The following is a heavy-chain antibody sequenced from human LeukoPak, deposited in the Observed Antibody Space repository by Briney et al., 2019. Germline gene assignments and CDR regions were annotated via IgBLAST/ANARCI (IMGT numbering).Heavy chain of an antibody. D-gene: IGHD5-18*01. CDR2: ISSSSGTI. V-gene: IGHV3-48*01. CDR1: GFIFSNYN. CDR3: ARALGYSYGYAVDY. J-gene: IGHJ4*02. Sequence: PGGSLRLSCAASGFIFSNYNMNWVRQTPGRGLEWLSYISSSSGTIYYADSVKGRFTISGDNAKNSLYLQMNSLRAEDTAVYYCARALGYSYGYAVDYWGQGTLVTLSS.